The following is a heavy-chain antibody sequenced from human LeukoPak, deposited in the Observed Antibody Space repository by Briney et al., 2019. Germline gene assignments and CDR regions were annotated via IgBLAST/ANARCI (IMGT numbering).Heavy chain of an antibody. V-gene: IGHV4-39*01. CDR2: IYSSGTT. Sequence: PSETLSLTCTVSGGSISSSSYYCGWIRQPPGKGLECIGNIYSSGTTYYNPSLKSRVTISIDTSKSQFSLRLSSVTAADTAVYYCVQNIPGTIEHWGQGTLVTVSS. J-gene: IGHJ1*01. CDR1: GGSISSSSYY. CDR3: VQNIPGTIEH. D-gene: IGHD1-7*01.